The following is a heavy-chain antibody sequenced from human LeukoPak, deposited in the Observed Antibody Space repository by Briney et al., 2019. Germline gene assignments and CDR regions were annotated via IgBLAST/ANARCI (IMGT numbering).Heavy chain of an antibody. CDR3: ARGLWTRSGYYYGTSFPSYFDY. CDR1: GGSFSGYY. CDR2: INHSGST. D-gene: IGHD3-22*01. V-gene: IGHV4-34*01. Sequence: PSETLSLTCAVYGGSFSGYYWSWIRQPPGKGLEWIGEINHSGSTNYNPSLKSRVTISVDTSKNQFSLKLSSVTAADTAVYYCARGLWTRSGYYYGTSFPSYFDYWGQGTLVTVSS. J-gene: IGHJ4*02.